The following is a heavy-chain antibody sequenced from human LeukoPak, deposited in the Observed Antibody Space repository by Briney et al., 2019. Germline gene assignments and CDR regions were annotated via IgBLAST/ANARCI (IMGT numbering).Heavy chain of an antibody. CDR1: GFTFSDHY. Sequence: PGGSLRLSCAASGFTFSDHYMHWVRQAPGKGLEWVSLISGDGGSTYYADSVKGRFTISRDNSKNSLYLQMNSLRTEDTALYYCAKDTLDGTGPEYSSSSSLDYWGQGTLVTVSS. D-gene: IGHD6-6*01. CDR3: AKDTLDGTGPEYSSSSSLDY. J-gene: IGHJ4*02. CDR2: ISGDGGST. V-gene: IGHV3-43*02.